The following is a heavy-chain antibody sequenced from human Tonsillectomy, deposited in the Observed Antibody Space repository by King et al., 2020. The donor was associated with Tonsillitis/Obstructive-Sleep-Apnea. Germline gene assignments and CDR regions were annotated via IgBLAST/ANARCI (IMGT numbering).Heavy chain of an antibody. CDR3: AGDLGYTGYDLSY. J-gene: IGHJ4*02. V-gene: IGHV3-74*01. Sequence: VQLVESGGGLVQPGGSLRLSCEASGFTFDNHWMHWVRQAPGKGLVWVSRINIDGSSTSYADSVKGRFTISRDNAKNTLYLQMNSLRAEDTAVYYRAGDLGYTGYDLSYWGQGTLVTVSS. D-gene: IGHD5-12*01. CDR1: GFTFDNHW. CDR2: INIDGSST.